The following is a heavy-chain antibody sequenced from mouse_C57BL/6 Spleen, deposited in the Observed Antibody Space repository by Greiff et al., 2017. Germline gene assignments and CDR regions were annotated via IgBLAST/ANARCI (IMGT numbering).Heavy chain of an antibody. J-gene: IGHJ3*01. Sequence: QVQLQQPGAELVKPGASVKMSCKASGYTFTSYWITWVKQRPGQGLEWIGDIYPGSGSTNYNEKFKSKATLTVDTSSSTAYMQLSSLTSEDSAVYYCARGTAHATLAWFAYWGQGTLVTVSA. CDR1: GYTFTSYW. V-gene: IGHV1-55*01. CDR3: ARGTAHATLAWFAY. CDR2: IYPGSGST. D-gene: IGHD3-2*02.